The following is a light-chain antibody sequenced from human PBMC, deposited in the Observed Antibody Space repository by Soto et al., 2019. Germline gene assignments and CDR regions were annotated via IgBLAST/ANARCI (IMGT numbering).Light chain of an antibody. V-gene: IGLV2-14*01. CDR1: SSDVGLYDY. CDR3: SSYTSDSSYV. Sequence: QSVLTQPASVSGSPGQSITISCTGTSSDVGLYDYVSWYQQHPGKAPQLMIYAVSNRPSGVSNRFSASKSGNTASLFISGLQAEDEADYYCSSYTSDSSYVLGYGTKVTVL. CDR2: AVS. J-gene: IGLJ1*01.